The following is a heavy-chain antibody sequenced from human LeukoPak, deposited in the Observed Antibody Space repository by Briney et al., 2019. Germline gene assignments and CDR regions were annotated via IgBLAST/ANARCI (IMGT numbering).Heavy chain of an antibody. Sequence: ASVTVSCTASGYTFSSYDINWVRQAPGQGLEWMGWMNPNSGNTGYAQKFQGRVTMTRNTSINTVYMELNSLRSEDTAMYYCARGLRLPDSSAYVIDYWGQGPLLTVSS. CDR1: GYTFSSYD. CDR2: MNPNSGNT. J-gene: IGHJ4*02. CDR3: ARGLRLPDSSAYVIDY. V-gene: IGHV1-8*01. D-gene: IGHD3-22*01.